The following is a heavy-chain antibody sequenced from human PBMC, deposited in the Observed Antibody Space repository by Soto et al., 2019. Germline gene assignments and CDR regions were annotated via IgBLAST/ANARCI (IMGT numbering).Heavy chain of an antibody. CDR3: ATTRDGYNRKNFDY. D-gene: IGHD5-12*01. V-gene: IGHV1-69*13. Sequence: GASVKVSCKASGGTFSSYAISWVRQAPGQGLEWMGGIIPIFGTANYAQKFQGRVTITADESTSTAYMELSSLRSEDTAVYYCATTRDGYNRKNFDYWGQGXLVTVYS. CDR2: IIPIFGTA. CDR1: GGTFSSYA. J-gene: IGHJ4*02.